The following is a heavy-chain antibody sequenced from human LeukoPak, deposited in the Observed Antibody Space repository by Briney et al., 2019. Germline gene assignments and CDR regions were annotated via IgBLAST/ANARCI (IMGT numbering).Heavy chain of an antibody. CDR3: ASLLTPYHGSGGGGMDV. CDR2: ISCDGSGT. J-gene: IGHJ6*02. Sequence: PGGSLRLSCAASGFTFSTHWMYWVRQAPGKELVWVSRISCDGSGTSYAVSVKGRFTISRDNAKDTLYLQMTSLRVEDTAVYSCASLLTPYHGSGGGGMDVWGQGTTVTVSS. V-gene: IGHV3-74*01. D-gene: IGHD3-10*01. CDR1: GFTFSTHW.